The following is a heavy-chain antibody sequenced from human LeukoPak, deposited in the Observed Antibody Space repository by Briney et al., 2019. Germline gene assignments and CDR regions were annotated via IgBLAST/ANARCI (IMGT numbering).Heavy chain of an antibody. J-gene: IGHJ4*02. V-gene: IGHV3-48*01. Sequence: GGSLRLSCAASGFTFSSYSMNWVRQAPGKGLEWVSYISSSSSTIYYADSVKGRFTTSRDNAKNSLYLQMNSLRAEDTAVYYCARFRVRGVIKGFDYWGQGTLVTVSS. CDR1: GFTFSSYS. D-gene: IGHD3-10*01. CDR2: ISSSSSTI. CDR3: ARFRVRGVIKGFDY.